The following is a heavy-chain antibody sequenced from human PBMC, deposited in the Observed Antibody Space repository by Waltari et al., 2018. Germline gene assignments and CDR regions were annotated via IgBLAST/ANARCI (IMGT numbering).Heavy chain of an antibody. J-gene: IGHJ4*02. CDR2: ISYDGSNK. CDR1: GFTFSSYA. V-gene: IGHV3-30*04. CDR3: ARPTILKQQLEH. D-gene: IGHD6-13*01. Sequence: QVQLVESGGGVVQPGRSLRLSCAAPGFTFSSYAMHWVRQAPGKGLEWVAVISYDGSNKYYADSVKGRLTISRDNSKNTLYLQMNSLRAEDTAVYYCARPTILKQQLEHWGQGTLVTVSS.